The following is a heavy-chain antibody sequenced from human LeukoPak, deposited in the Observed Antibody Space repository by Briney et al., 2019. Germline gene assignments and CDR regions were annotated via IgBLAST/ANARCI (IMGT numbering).Heavy chain of an antibody. V-gene: IGHV1-46*01. D-gene: IGHD2-15*01. CDR2: INPSGGST. CDR3: ARSPMLGGYCSGGSCYDGWRPIGY. CDR1: GYTFTGYY. J-gene: IGHJ4*02. Sequence: ASVKVSCKASGYTFTGYYMHWVRQAPGQGLEWMGIINPSGGSTSYAQKFQGRVTMTRDTSTSTVYMELSSLRSEDTAVYCCARSPMLGGYCSGGSCYDGWRPIGYWGQGTLVTVSS.